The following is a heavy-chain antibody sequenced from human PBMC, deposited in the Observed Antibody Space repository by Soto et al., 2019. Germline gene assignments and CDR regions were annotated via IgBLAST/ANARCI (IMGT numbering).Heavy chain of an antibody. CDR1: GFTFSSYG. CDR3: AKDRKRTGYYGMDV. Sequence: QVQLVESGGGVVQPGRSLRLSCAASGFTFSSYGMHWVRQAPGKGLEWVAVISYDGSNKYYADSVKGRFTISRDNSKNTLYLQMNSLRAEDTAVYYCAKDRKRTGYYGMDVWGQGTTVTVSS. J-gene: IGHJ6*02. V-gene: IGHV3-30*18. CDR2: ISYDGSNK. D-gene: IGHD3-10*01.